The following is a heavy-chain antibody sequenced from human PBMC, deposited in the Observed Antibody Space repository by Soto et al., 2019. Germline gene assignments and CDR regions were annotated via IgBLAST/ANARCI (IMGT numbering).Heavy chain of an antibody. CDR3: ATMGTPATGLYFFDY. CDR2: ISYRGST. CDR1: GGSISSGNYY. Sequence: QVQLQESGPGLVKPSQTLSLTCTVSGGSISSGNYYWSWIRQPPGKGLEWIGFISYRGSTYYSTSLKGRVTRSVDMSKSQFSLNLSFVTAADTSVYYCATMGTPATGLYFFDYWGQGSLVTVSS. D-gene: IGHD2-15*01. V-gene: IGHV4-30-4*01. J-gene: IGHJ4*02.